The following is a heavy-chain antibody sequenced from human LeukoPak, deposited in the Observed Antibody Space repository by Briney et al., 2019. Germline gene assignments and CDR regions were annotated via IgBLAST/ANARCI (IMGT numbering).Heavy chain of an antibody. CDR3: ARLYCSSTSCHFDD. CDR2: ISSSSSYI. D-gene: IGHD2-2*01. J-gene: IGHJ4*02. CDR1: AFTISSYS. Sequence: PGGSLRLYCAASAFTISSYSMNWVRQAPGKGLEGVSSISSSSSYIYYADSVKGRFTISRDNAKNSLYLQMNSLRAEDTAVYYCARLYCSSTSCHFDDWGQGTLVTVSS. V-gene: IGHV3-21*01.